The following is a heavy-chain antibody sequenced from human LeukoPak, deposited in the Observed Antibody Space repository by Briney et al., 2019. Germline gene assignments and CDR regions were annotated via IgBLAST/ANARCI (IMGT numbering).Heavy chain of an antibody. J-gene: IGHJ3*02. CDR3: ARAAYYYDSSGYDDAFDI. CDR2: TSRSGGTI. V-gene: IGHV3-11*01. CDR1: GITFSDYC. D-gene: IGHD3-22*01. Sequence: GSLRLSFSASGITFSDYCMNWIRQAPGKGLEWVSYTSRSGGTIYYADSVKGRFTISRDNAKNSLYLQMNSLRAEDTAVYYCARAAYYYDSSGYDDAFDIWGQGTMVTVSS.